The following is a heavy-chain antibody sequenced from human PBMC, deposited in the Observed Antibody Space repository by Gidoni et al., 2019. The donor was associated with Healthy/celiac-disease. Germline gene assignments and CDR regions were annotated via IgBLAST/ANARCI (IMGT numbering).Heavy chain of an antibody. Sequence: QVQLVESGGGVVQPGRSLGLSCAASGFTFSSYAMDWVRQAPGKGLEWLAVISYDGSNKYYADSVKGRFTISRDNSKNTLYLQMNSLRAEDTAVYYCARGSHSSGYAGAFDIWGQGTMVTVSS. CDR1: GFTFSSYA. CDR2: ISYDGSNK. V-gene: IGHV3-30-3*01. CDR3: ARGSHSSGYAGAFDI. J-gene: IGHJ3*02. D-gene: IGHD3-22*01.